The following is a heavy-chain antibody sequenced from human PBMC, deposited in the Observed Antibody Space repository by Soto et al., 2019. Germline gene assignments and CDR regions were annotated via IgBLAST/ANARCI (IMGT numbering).Heavy chain of an antibody. V-gene: IGHV3-23*01. CDR2: ISGSGGST. J-gene: IGHJ4*02. D-gene: IGHD3-22*01. CDR1: GFTFSSYA. Sequence: GGSLRLSCAASGFTFSSYAMSWVRQAPGKGLEWVSAISGSGGSTYYADSVKGRFTISRDNSKNTLYLQMNSLRAEDTAVYYCAKDSHEGYYDSSGYLDYWGQGTLVTVSS. CDR3: AKDSHEGYYDSSGYLDY.